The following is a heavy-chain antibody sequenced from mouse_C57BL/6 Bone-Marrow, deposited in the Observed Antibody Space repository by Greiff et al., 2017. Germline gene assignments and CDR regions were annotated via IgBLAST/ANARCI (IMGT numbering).Heavy chain of an antibody. CDR3: AREDGYYDY. CDR1: GYTFTSYW. D-gene: IGHD2-3*01. J-gene: IGHJ2*01. CDR2: IDPSDSYT. Sequence: QVQLQQPGAELVMPGASVKLSCKASGYTFTSYWMHWVKQRPGQGLEWIGEIDPSDSYTNYNKKFKGKSTLTVDKSSSTAYMQLSSLTSEDSAVYYCAREDGYYDYWGQGTTLTVSS. V-gene: IGHV1-69*01.